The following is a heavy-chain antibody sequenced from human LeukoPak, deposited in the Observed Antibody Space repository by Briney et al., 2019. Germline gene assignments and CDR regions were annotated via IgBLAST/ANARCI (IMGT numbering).Heavy chain of an antibody. J-gene: IGHJ4*02. D-gene: IGHD2-2*01. CDR1: GGSVNSGTYY. CDR3: ARLYQRYYFDY. CDR2: IYYSGSA. Sequence: SETLSLTCTVSGGSVNSGTYYWSWIRQPPGKGLEWIGNIYYSGSAYYNPSLKSRVTMSVDTSKNQFSLKLSSVTAADTAVYYCARLYQRYYFDYWGQGTLVTVSS. V-gene: IGHV4-39*07.